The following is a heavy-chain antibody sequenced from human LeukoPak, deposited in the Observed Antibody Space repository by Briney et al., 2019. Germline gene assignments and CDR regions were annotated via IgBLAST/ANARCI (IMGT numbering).Heavy chain of an antibody. V-gene: IGHV4-39*01. D-gene: IGHD2-15*01. J-gene: IGHJ5*02. Sequence: SETLSLTCTVSGGSISSSSYYWGWIRQPPGKGLEWIGSIYYSGSTYYNPSLKSRVTISVDTSKNQFSLKLSSVTAADTAVYYCARMVVVAATADWFDLWGQGTLVTVSS. CDR3: ARMVVVAATADWFDL. CDR1: GGSISSSSYY. CDR2: IYYSGST.